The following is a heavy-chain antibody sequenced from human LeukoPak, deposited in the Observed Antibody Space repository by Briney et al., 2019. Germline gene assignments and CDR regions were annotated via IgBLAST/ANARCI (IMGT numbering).Heavy chain of an antibody. CDR1: GYTFTGYY. J-gene: IGHJ5*02. CDR2: INPNSGCT. CDR3: ARGASGVYTVTTSWFDP. D-gene: IGHD4-17*01. Sequence: GSSVKVSCKASGYTFTGYYMHWVRQAPGQGLEWMGWINPNSGCTNYAQRLQGRVTMTRDTSISTAYMELSRLRSDDTAVYYCARGASGVYTVTTSWFDPWGQGTLVTVSS. V-gene: IGHV1-2*02.